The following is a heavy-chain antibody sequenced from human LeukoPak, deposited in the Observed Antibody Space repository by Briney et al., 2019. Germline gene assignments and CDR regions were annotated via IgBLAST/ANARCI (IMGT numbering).Heavy chain of an antibody. CDR2: IYHSGSI. Sequence: SGTLSLTCAVSGGSISSSNWWSWVRQPPGKGLEWIGEIYHSGSINYNPSLKSRVTISVDKSKNQFSLKLSSVTAADTAVYYCARRPLSSTSCRFDPWGQGTLVTVSS. V-gene: IGHV4-4*02. CDR1: GGSISSSNW. J-gene: IGHJ5*02. CDR3: ARRPLSSTSCRFDP. D-gene: IGHD2-2*01.